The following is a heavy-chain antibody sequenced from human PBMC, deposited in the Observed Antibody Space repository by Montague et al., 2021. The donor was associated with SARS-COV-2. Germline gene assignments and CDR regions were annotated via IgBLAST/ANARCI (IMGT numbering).Heavy chain of an antibody. CDR1: GGSISSSSYY. CDR2: IYYSGST. Sequence: SETLSLTCTVSGGSISSSSYYWGWIRQPPGKGLEWIGSIYYSGSTYYNPSLKSRVTISVDTSKNQFSLRLSSVTAADTAVYYCARGPRLTMIVVVITDIWFDPWGQGTLVTVSS. D-gene: IGHD3-22*01. CDR3: ARGPRLTMIVVVITDIWFDP. J-gene: IGHJ5*02. V-gene: IGHV4-39*01.